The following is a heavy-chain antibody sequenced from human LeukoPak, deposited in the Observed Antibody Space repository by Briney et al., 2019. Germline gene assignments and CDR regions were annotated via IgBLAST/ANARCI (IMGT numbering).Heavy chain of an antibody. CDR1: GFTFSDHY. Sequence: PGGSLRLSCAASGFTFSDHYMDWVRQAPGKGLEWVGRITNKPKSYNTEYAASVKGRFTISRDDSKNSLYLQMNSLKTEDTAVYYRARGFHYDFWSGSYYFDYWGQGTLVTVSS. V-gene: IGHV3-72*01. CDR3: ARGFHYDFWSGSYYFDY. J-gene: IGHJ4*02. CDR2: ITNKPKSYNT. D-gene: IGHD3-3*01.